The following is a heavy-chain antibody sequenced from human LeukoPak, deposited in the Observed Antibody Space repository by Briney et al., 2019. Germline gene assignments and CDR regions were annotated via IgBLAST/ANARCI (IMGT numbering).Heavy chain of an antibody. CDR2: ITSSSSTI. CDR3: ARQNRARLYGMDV. J-gene: IGHJ6*02. D-gene: IGHD2/OR15-2a*01. CDR1: GGTVSNTY. V-gene: IGHV3-48*02. Sequence: GGSLRLSCVASGGTVSNTYMSWVRQAPGKGLEWVSYITSSSSTIYYADSVKGRFTISRDNAKNSLYLQMNSLRDEDTAVYYCARQNRARLYGMDVWGQGTTVTVSS.